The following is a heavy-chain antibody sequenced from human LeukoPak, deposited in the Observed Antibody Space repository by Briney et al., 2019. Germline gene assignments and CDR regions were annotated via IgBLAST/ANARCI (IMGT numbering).Heavy chain of an antibody. J-gene: IGHJ4*02. V-gene: IGHV4-31*03. D-gene: IGHD3-10*01. CDR3: AREGYYGSGRRSDY. CDR1: GGSIRSGGYY. CDR2: IYYSGST. Sequence: SQTLSLTCTVSGGSIRSGGYYWSWIRQHPGKGLEWIGYIYYSGSTYYNPSLKSRVTISVDASKNQFSLKLSSVTAADTAVYYCAREGYYGSGRRSDYWGQGTLVTVSS.